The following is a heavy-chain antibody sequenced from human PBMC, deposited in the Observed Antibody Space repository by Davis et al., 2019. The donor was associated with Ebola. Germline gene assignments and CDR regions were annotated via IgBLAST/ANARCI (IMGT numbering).Heavy chain of an antibody. CDR2: IYPGDSPT. V-gene: IGHV5-51*01. CDR1: GYTFTNYW. J-gene: IGHJ3*01. CDR3: ARHVLPTVTNEAFDL. D-gene: IGHD4-17*01. Sequence: PGGSLRLSCKGSGYTFTNYWIGWVRQVPGKGLEWMGIIYPGDSPTRYSPSFQGQVSISVDRSISTAYLQWSSLKASDTAMYYCARHVLPTVTNEAFDLWGQGTMVTVGS.